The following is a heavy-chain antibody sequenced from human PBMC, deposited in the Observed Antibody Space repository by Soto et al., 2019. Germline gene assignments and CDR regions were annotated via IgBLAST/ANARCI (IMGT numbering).Heavy chain of an antibody. Sequence: QVQLVQSGAEVKKPGASVKVSCKASGYTFTTYDISWVRQAPGQGLEWMGRISTYNGNTNYPQSLQGRLTMTTETSTTTADMELRSLRSDDTAVYYCARDPYHVLMVNAPNLYGMDVWGQGTTVIVSS. CDR3: ARDPYHVLMVNAPNLYGMDV. J-gene: IGHJ6*02. V-gene: IGHV1-18*01. CDR1: GYTFTTYD. CDR2: ISTYNGNT. D-gene: IGHD2-8*01.